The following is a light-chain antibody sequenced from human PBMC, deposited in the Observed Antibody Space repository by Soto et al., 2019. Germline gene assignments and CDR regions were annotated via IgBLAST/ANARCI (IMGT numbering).Light chain of an antibody. Sequence: QPVLTQPPSVSAAPGQKVTISCSGSSFNIGNNYVSWYQQLPGTAPKLLVYDNNKRPSGIPDRFSGSKSDTSATLDITGLQTGDEADYYCGTWDSSLGTNWVFGGGTKVTVL. V-gene: IGLV1-51*01. CDR2: DNN. CDR1: SFNIGNNY. J-gene: IGLJ3*02. CDR3: GTWDSSLGTNWV.